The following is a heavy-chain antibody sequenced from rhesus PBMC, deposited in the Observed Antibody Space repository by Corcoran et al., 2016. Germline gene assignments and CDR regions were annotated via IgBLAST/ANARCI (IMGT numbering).Heavy chain of an antibody. D-gene: IGHD1-44*01. CDR3: AREWGL. Sequence: QVQLTESGPGLVKPSEPLSLTCPVSGGSISATYRLRWSRPPQGKGLAWIGYISGRSTSTNYTPSLKSRVTISTDTSKNQFSLKLASVTAADSAVYYCAREWGLLGQGLSVPVSS. CDR2: ISGRSTST. CDR1: GGSISATYR. V-gene: IGHV4S10*01. J-gene: IGHJ3*01.